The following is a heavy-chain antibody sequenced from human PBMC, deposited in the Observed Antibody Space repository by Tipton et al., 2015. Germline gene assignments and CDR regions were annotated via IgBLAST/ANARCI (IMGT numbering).Heavy chain of an antibody. CDR2: VHYSGST. Sequence: AGLVKPSETLSLTCAVYGGSFSGYYWNWIRQPPGKGLEWIGSVHYSGSTYYNPSLKSRVTISVDTSKTQFSLKVSSVTAADTAMYYCARARGRHGGLFDSWGQGTLVTVSS. V-gene: IGHV4-34*01. J-gene: IGHJ4*02. CDR1: GGSFSGYY. CDR3: ARARGRHGGLFDS. D-gene: IGHD4-23*01.